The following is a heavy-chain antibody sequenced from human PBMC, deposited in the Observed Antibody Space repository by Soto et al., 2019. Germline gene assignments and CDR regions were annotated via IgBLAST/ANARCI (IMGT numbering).Heavy chain of an antibody. J-gene: IGHJ5*02. CDR1: GYSFISFL. CDR2: IYPGDSDT. V-gene: IGHV5-51*01. D-gene: IGHD1-26*01. CDR3: ARYSSGVENWFDP. Sequence: VEALNIYSQCSGYSFISFLIGWVSEMPGKGLEWMGIIYPGDSDTRYSPSFQGHVTISADKSISTAYLQWSSLKASDTAMYYCARYSSGVENWFDPWGQGTLVTVSS.